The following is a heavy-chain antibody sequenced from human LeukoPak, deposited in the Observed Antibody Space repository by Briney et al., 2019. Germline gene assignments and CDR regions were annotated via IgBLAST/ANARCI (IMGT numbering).Heavy chain of an antibody. D-gene: IGHD3-16*01. CDR2: IGTAGDT. Sequence: GGSLRLSCAASGFTFSSYDMHWGRQATGKGLEWVSAIGTAGDTYYPGSVKGRFTISRENAKNSLYLQMNSLRAGDTAVYYCARETPAGGYDYWGQGTLVTVSS. CDR1: GFTFSSYD. V-gene: IGHV3-13*01. J-gene: IGHJ4*02. CDR3: ARETPAGGYDY.